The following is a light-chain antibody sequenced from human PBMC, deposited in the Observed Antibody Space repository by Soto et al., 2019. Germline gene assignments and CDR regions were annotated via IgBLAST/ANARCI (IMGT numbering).Light chain of an antibody. V-gene: IGLV2-14*01. Sequence: QSALTQPASVSGSPGQSIAISCTGTTSDVGDYNLVSWYQQHPGKAPKLMIYDVSNRPSGISDRFSASKSGNTASLTISGLQAADEADYYCSSYTISNTLDVFGPGTKLTVL. CDR2: DVS. CDR3: SSYTISNTLDV. J-gene: IGLJ1*01. CDR1: TSDVGDYNL.